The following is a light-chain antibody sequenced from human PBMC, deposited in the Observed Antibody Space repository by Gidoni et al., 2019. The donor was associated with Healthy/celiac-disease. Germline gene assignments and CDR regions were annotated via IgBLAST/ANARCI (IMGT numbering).Light chain of an antibody. V-gene: IGKV3-11*01. CDR2: DAS. CDR3: QQRSNSFT. CDR1: QSVSSY. Sequence: EIVLTQSPSTLSLSPGERATLYCRASQSVSSYLAWYQQKPGQAPRLIIYDASNRATGIPARVSGSGSGTDFTLTISSREPEDFAVYYCQQRSNSFTFGPGTKVDSK. J-gene: IGKJ3*01.